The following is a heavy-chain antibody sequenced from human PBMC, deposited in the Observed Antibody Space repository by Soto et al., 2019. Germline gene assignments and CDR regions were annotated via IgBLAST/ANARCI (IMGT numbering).Heavy chain of an antibody. CDR3: ARAPIPMVDPYYYYGMDV. CDR1: GFTFSSYS. D-gene: IGHD2-15*01. Sequence: PGGSLRLSCAASGFTFSSYSMNWVRQAPGKGLEWVSSISSSSSYIYYADSVKGRFTISRDTAKNSLYLQRNSLRAEDTAVYYCARAPIPMVDPYYYYGMDVWGQGTTVTVSS. CDR2: ISSSSSYI. J-gene: IGHJ6*02. V-gene: IGHV3-21*01.